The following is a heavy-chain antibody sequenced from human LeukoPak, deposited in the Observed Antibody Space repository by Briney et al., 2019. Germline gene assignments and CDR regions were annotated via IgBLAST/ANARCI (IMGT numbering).Heavy chain of an antibody. CDR1: GYSFTSYW. CDR2: IYPGDSDT. Sequence: PGESLKISCKGSGYSFTSYWIGWVRQMPGKGLEWMGIIYPGDSDTRYSPSFQGQVTISADKSISTAYLQWSSLKASDTAMYYCASRGGYCSSTSCSDAFDIWGQGTMVTVSS. CDR3: ASRGGYCSSTSCSDAFDI. J-gene: IGHJ3*02. D-gene: IGHD2-2*01. V-gene: IGHV5-51*03.